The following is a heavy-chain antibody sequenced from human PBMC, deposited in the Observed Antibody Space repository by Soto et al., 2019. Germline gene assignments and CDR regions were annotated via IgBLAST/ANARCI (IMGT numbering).Heavy chain of an antibody. J-gene: IGHJ4*02. V-gene: IGHV4-34*01. CDR3: ARDRDYGSGSTLGWDY. D-gene: IGHD3-10*01. CDR2: INRSGST. CDR1: GGSFSDYY. Sequence: SETLSLTCSVYGGSFSDYYWTWIRQSPGKGLEWIGGINRSGSTNYSPSLRGRVTISTDTSKRQFSLKLTSVSAADTAVYYCARDRDYGSGSTLGWDYWGRGTLVTVSS.